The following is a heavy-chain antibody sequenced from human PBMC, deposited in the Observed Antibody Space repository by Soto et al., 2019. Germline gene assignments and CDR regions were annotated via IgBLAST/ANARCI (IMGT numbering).Heavy chain of an antibody. D-gene: IGHD6-13*01. Sequence: QVQLQQSGPGLVKPSQTLSLTCAISGDSVSSNSAAWNWIRQSPSRGLEWLGRTYYRSKWYNDXAVSVKSRITXXPXTXRNQFSLQLNSVTPEDTAVYYCARDRSYSRTYLFDYWGQGTLVTVSS. V-gene: IGHV6-1*01. CDR1: GDSVSSNSAA. CDR3: ARDRSYSRTYLFDY. J-gene: IGHJ4*02. CDR2: TYYRSKWYN.